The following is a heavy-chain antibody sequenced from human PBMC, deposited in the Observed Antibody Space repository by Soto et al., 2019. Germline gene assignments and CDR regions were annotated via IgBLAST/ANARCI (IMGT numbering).Heavy chain of an antibody. CDR1: GYTFTGYY. Sequence: QVQLVQSGAEVKKPGASVKVSCKASGYTFTGYYMHWVRQAPGQGLEWMGWINPNSGGTNYAQKFQGWVTMTRDTSISTAYMELSRLRSDDTAVYYCARGIPDYDILTGYFAFDIWGQGTMVTVSS. CDR3: ARGIPDYDILTGYFAFDI. CDR2: INPNSGGT. J-gene: IGHJ3*02. D-gene: IGHD3-9*01. V-gene: IGHV1-2*04.